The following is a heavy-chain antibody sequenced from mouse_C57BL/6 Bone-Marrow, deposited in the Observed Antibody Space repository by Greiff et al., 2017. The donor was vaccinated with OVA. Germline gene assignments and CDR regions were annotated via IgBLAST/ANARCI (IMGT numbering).Heavy chain of an antibody. V-gene: IGHV1-61*01. CDR2: IYPSDSET. CDR1: GYTFTSYW. CDR3: ARLRYGKKGND. D-gene: IGHD2-10*02. Sequence: VQLQQPGAELVRPGSSVKLSCKASGYTFTSYWMDWVKQRPGQGLEWIGNIYPSDSETHYNQKFKDKATLTVDKSSSTAYMQLSSLTSEDSAVYYCARLRYGKKGNDWGQGTSVTVSS. J-gene: IGHJ4*01.